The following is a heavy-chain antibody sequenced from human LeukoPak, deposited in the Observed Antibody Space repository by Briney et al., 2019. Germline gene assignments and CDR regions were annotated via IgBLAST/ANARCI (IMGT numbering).Heavy chain of an antibody. CDR2: ISAYNGNT. CDR1: GYTFTSYG. D-gene: IGHD2-2*01. J-gene: IGHJ4*02. V-gene: IGHV1-18*01. Sequence: ASVKVSCKASGYTFTSYGISWVRQAPGQGLEWMGWISAYNGNTNYAQKLQGRVTMTTDTSTSTAYMELRSLRSDDTAVYYCARVGYCSSTSCYPGYWGQGTLVTVSP. CDR3: ARVGYCSSTSCYPGY.